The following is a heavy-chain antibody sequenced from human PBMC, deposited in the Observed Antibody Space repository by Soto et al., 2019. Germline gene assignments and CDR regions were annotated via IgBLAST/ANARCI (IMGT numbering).Heavy chain of an antibody. D-gene: IGHD3-3*01. CDR2: ISSSSSYI. CDR3: ARGHLTIFGVVPDAFDI. J-gene: IGHJ3*02. CDR1: GFTFSSYS. Sequence: GGSLRLSCAASGFTFSSYSMNWVRQAPGKGLEWVSSISSSSSYIYYADSVKGRFTISRDNAKNSLYLQMNSLRAEDTAVYYCARGHLTIFGVVPDAFDIWGQGTMVTVSS. V-gene: IGHV3-21*01.